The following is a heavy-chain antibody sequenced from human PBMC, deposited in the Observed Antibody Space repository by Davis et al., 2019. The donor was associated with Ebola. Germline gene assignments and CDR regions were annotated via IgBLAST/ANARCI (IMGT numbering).Heavy chain of an antibody. CDR2: IIPIFGTA. CDR3: ATGGGLRYFDWLDY. V-gene: IGHV1-69*13. J-gene: IGHJ4*02. Sequence: AASVKVSCKASGYTFTSYDISWVRQAPGQGLEWMGGIIPIFGTANYAQKFQGRVTITADESTSTAYMELSSLRSEDTAVYYCATGGGLRYFDWLDYWGQGTLVTVSS. D-gene: IGHD3-9*01. CDR1: GYTFTSYD.